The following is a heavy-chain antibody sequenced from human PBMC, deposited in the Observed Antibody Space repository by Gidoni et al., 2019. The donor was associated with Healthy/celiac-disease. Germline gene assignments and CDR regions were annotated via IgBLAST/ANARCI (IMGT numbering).Heavy chain of an antibody. CDR1: SGSISSRSYY. CDR3: ARHRSDYYDSSGGCFDY. V-gene: IGHV4-39*01. Sequence: QLQLQESGPGLVKPSETRALTCTVSSGSISSRSYYWGWIRQPPGKGLEWIWSLYYSGSTYYNPSLKSRVTISVDTSQTQFSLKLSSVTAADTAVYYCARHRSDYYDSSGGCFDYWGQGTLVTVSS. D-gene: IGHD3-22*01. J-gene: IGHJ4*02. CDR2: LYYSGST.